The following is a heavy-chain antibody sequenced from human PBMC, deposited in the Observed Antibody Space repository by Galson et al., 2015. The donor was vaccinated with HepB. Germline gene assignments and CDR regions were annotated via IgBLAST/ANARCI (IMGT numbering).Heavy chain of an antibody. V-gene: IGHV3-30*18. CDR1: GFTFSSYG. CDR3: AKVIRASIAARQNPREVYYYYGMDV. Sequence: SLRLSCAASGFTFSSYGMHWVRQAPGKGLEWVAVISYDGSNKYYADSVKGRFTISRDNSKNTLYLQMNSLRAEDTAVYYCAKVIRASIAARQNPREVYYYYGMDVWGQGTTVTVSS. CDR2: ISYDGSNK. D-gene: IGHD6-6*01. J-gene: IGHJ6*02.